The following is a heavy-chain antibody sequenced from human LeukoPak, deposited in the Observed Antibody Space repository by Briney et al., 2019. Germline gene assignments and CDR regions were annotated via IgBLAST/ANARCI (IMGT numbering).Heavy chain of an antibody. Sequence: SETLSLTSTVSAGSISSGSYYWSWIRQPAGKGLEWIGRIYTSGSTNYNPSFNRRVTISVDTSKNQFHLKLSSVTDADTAVYYCARVDGSGSYGHNWFDPWGQGTLVTVSS. CDR2: IYTSGST. CDR1: AGSISSGSYY. CDR3: ARVDGSGSYGHNWFDP. D-gene: IGHD3-10*01. V-gene: IGHV4-61*02. J-gene: IGHJ5*02.